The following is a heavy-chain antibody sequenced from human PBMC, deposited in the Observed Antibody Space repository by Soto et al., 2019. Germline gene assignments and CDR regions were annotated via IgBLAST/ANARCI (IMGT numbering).Heavy chain of an antibody. CDR1: GFTFSSYA. V-gene: IGHV3-23*01. Sequence: GGSLRLSCAASGFTFSSYAMSWVRQVPGKGLEWVSAISGSGGSTYYADSVKGRFTISRDNSKNTLYLQMNSLRAEDTAVYYCAKRSPSVYGSGTQDFDYWGQGTLVTDSS. D-gene: IGHD3-10*01. CDR3: AKRSPSVYGSGTQDFDY. J-gene: IGHJ4*02. CDR2: ISGSGGST.